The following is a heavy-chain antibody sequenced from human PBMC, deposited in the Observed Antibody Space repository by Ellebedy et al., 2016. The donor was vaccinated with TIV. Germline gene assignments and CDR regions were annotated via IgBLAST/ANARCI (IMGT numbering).Heavy chain of an antibody. D-gene: IGHD2-2*01. V-gene: IGHV3-7*01. CDR3: AIVPWTVAAE. CDR1: GFSFSTSW. J-gene: IGHJ4*02. CDR2: IKYDGSEK. Sequence: GESLKISCAASGFSFSTSWMNWVRQAPGGGLEWVANIKYDGSEKYYAGSVKGRFIISRDNAKNSLYLQMNSLRAEDTAMYYCAIVPWTVAAEWGQGTLVSVSS.